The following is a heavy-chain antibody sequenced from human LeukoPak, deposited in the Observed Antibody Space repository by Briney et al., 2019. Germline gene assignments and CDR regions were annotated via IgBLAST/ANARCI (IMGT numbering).Heavy chain of an antibody. D-gene: IGHD3-9*01. CDR1: GITFSYYA. J-gene: IGHJ3*01. CDR3: ARLGYFDWGVAEKGTGRGAF. V-gene: IGHV3-30*04. CDR2: ITYTGRNK. Sequence: PGTSLRPSCGASGITFSYYAMNWGRQAPGKGLAWGAGITYTGRNKYNADSVKGRFTISRDNSKNTLYLQMNSLRVEDTAVYYCARLGYFDWGVAEKGTGRGAFWGQGIMVTVSS.